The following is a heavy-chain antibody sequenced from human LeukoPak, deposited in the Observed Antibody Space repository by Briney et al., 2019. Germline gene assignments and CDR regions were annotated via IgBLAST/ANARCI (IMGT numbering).Heavy chain of an antibody. V-gene: IGHV1-8*01. Sequence: ASVKVSCKASGYTFTSYDINWVRHATGQGLEWMGWMNPNSGNTGYAQKFQGRVTMTRNTSISTACMELSSLRSEDTAVYYCARGLDYGSGFPGYDAFDIWGQGTMVTVSS. D-gene: IGHD3-10*01. CDR2: MNPNSGNT. CDR3: ARGLDYGSGFPGYDAFDI. J-gene: IGHJ3*02. CDR1: GYTFTSYD.